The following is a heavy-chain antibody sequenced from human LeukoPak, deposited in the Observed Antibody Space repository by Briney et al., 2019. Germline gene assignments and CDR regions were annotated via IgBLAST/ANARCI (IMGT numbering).Heavy chain of an antibody. V-gene: IGHV3-23*01. CDR3: ARHVVAVGFDY. CDR2: ISGGST. CDR1: GITFSSDA. D-gene: IGHD3-22*01. Sequence: GGSLRLSCAASGITFSSDAMSWVRQAPGKGLEWVSAISGGSTYYAGSVKGRFTISRDNSKNTLFLQMNSLRAEDTAVYYCARHVVAVGFDYWGQGTLVTVSS. J-gene: IGHJ4*02.